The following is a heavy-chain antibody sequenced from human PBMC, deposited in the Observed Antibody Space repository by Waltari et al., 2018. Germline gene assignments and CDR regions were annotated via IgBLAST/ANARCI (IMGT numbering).Heavy chain of an antibody. J-gene: IGHJ3*02. CDR2: ISYDGSNK. V-gene: IGHV3-30*04. CDR3: ARDQTGDDAFDI. CDR1: GFTFRSYA. Sequence: QVQLVESGGGVVQPGRSLRLSCAASGFTFRSYARHWVRQGQGKGLGGVDVISYDGSNKYYADPVKGRFTIARDNSKNTLYLQMNSLRAEDTAVYYCARDQTGDDAFDIWGQGTMVTVSS. D-gene: IGHD7-27*01.